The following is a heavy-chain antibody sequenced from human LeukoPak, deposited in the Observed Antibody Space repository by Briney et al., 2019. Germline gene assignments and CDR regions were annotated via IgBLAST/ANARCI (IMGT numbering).Heavy chain of an antibody. CDR3: ASPERYSSSWYYFDY. D-gene: IGHD6-13*01. J-gene: IGHJ4*02. CDR1: GGSFSGYY. V-gene: IGHV4-34*01. Sequence: SETLSLTCAVYGGSFSGYYWSWIRQPPGKGLEWIGEINHSGSTNYNPSLKSRVTISVDTSKNQFSLKLSSVTAADTAVYYCASPERYSSSWYYFDYWGQGTLVTVSS. CDR2: INHSGST.